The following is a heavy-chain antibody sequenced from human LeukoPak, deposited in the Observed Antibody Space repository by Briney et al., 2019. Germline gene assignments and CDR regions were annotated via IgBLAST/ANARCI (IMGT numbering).Heavy chain of an antibody. V-gene: IGHV3-53*01. J-gene: IGHJ3*02. CDR3: ARDWGDCSSTSCYDPTGAFDI. D-gene: IGHD2-2*01. CDR1: GFTVSSNY. CDR2: IYSGGST. Sequence: GGSLRLSCAASGFTVSSNYMSWVRQAPGKGLEWVSVIYSGGSTYYADSVKGRFSISRDNSKNTLYLQMNSLRAEDTAVYYCARDWGDCSSTSCYDPTGAFDIWGQGTMVTVSS.